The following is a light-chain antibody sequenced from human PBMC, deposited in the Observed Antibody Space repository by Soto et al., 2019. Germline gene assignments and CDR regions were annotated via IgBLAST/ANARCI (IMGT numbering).Light chain of an antibody. V-gene: IGLV2-14*03. J-gene: IGLJ2*01. CDR1: SSDIGRYNY. CDR2: DVS. CDR3: GSYTSSDTMI. Sequence: QSVLTQPASVSGSPGQSITISCTGTSSDIGRYNYVSWYQHSPCKAPKLIIYDVSDRPSGVSNRFSGSKSGTTASLTISGLQAEDEADYYCGSYTSSDTMIFGGGTKVTVL.